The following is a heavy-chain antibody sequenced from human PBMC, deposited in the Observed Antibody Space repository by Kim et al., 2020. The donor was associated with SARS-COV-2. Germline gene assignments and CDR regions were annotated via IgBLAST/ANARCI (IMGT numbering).Heavy chain of an antibody. CDR1: GGTFSSYA. Sequence: SVKVSCKASGGTFSSYAISWVRQAPGQGLEWMGGIIPIFGTANYAQKFQGRVTITADESTSTAYMELSSLRSEDTAVYYCARSGAYDSSGPSYYYYGMDVWGQGTTVTVSS. D-gene: IGHD3-22*01. CDR3: ARSGAYDSSGPSYYYYGMDV. J-gene: IGHJ6*02. CDR2: IIPIFGTA. V-gene: IGHV1-69*13.